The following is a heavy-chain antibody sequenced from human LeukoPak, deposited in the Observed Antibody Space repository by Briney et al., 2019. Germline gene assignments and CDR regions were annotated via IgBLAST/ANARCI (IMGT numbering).Heavy chain of an antibody. D-gene: IGHD3-3*01. CDR3: ARDYDFWRGYYSEAGAQAEIWFDP. V-gene: IGHV1-2*02. CDR2: INPNSGGI. CDR1: GYTFTGYY. Sequence: GASVKVSCKASGYTFTGYYMHWVRQAPGQGLEWMGWINPNSGGINYAQKFQGRVTMPRDTSISTAYMGLSRVRSDDTSAYYCARDYDFWRGYYSEAGAQAEIWFDPWGQGTLVTVSS. J-gene: IGHJ5*02.